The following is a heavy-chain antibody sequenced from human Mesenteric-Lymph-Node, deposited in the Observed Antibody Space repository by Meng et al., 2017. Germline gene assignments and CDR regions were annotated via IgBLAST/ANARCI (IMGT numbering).Heavy chain of an antibody. CDR3: ARSYYYDSTPSPGDY. Sequence: QGQLVESGGGLVQPGGSLRHCCTASGFIFSDHYMSWIRPAQGKGLEWVSYISSSGTTIYYADSVKGRFTISRDNAKKSLYLQVKSLRAEDTAVYYCARSYYYDSTPSPGDYWGQGTLVTVSS. D-gene: IGHD3-22*01. CDR1: GFIFSDHY. J-gene: IGHJ4*02. V-gene: IGHV3-11*01. CDR2: ISSSGTTI.